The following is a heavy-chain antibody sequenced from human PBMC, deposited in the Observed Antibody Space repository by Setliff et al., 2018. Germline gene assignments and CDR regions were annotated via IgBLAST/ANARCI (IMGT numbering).Heavy chain of an antibody. CDR1: GYIFTNYY. CDR2: FHPYSGHT. D-gene: IGHD2-15*01. V-gene: IGHV1-18*04. CDR3: AKDRVEVVVAAPQARFDP. Sequence: ASVKVSCKTSGYIFTNYYIHWVRQAPGQGLEWMGRFHPYSGHTNYAQNYQGRVTMTTDTSTSTAYMGLRSLRSDDTAVYYCAKDRVEVVVAAPQARFDPWGQGTLVTVSS. J-gene: IGHJ5*02.